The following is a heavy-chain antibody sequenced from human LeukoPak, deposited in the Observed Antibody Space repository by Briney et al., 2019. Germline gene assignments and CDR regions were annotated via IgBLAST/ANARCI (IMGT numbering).Heavy chain of an antibody. D-gene: IGHD3-16*01. J-gene: IGHJ4*02. CDR3: ARSMISFGGAVDY. CDR2: IKQDGSET. Sequence: GGSLRLSCAASGFTFSSYWMSWVRQAPGKGLEWVANIKQDGSETSHVDSVKGRFTISRDNPKNSLYLQMNSLRAEDTAVYYCARSMISFGGAVDYWGQGALVTVSS. V-gene: IGHV3-7*01. CDR1: GFTFSSYW.